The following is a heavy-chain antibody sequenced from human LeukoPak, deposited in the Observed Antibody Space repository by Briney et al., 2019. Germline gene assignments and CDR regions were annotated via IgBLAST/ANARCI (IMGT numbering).Heavy chain of an antibody. CDR2: ISWNSGSI. CDR1: GFTFDDYA. Sequence: GGSLRLSCAASGFTFDDYAMHWVRQAPGKDLEWVSGISWNSGSIGYADSVKGRFTISRDNAKNSLYLQMNSLRAEDTALYYCAKDIGTSGSYATFDYWGQGTLVTVSS. J-gene: IGHJ4*02. D-gene: IGHD1-26*01. CDR3: AKDIGTSGSYATFDY. V-gene: IGHV3-9*01.